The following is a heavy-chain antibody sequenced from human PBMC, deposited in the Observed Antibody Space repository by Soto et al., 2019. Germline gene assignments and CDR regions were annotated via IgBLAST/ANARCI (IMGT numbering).Heavy chain of an antibody. CDR2: ISGSDGTT. CDR3: AKLDFWNSYYGLDV. J-gene: IGHJ6*02. Sequence: EVQLLESGGGLVQPGGSLRLSCAASGFTFSSYAMSWVCQAPGTGLEWVSSISGSDGTTYYADSVKGRFSISRDKSKNTLYLQMNSLRAEDTAIYYCAKLDFWNSYYGLDVWGQGTTVTVSS. V-gene: IGHV3-23*01. D-gene: IGHD3-3*01. CDR1: GFTFSSYA.